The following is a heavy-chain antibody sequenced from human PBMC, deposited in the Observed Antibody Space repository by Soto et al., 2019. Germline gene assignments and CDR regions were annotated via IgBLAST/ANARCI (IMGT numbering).Heavy chain of an antibody. CDR3: ARVLGETTVLFDY. J-gene: IGHJ4*02. V-gene: IGHV4-30-4*01. Sequence: QVQLQESGPGLVKPSQTLSLTCTVSGGSISSGDYYWSWIRQPPGKGLEWIGHIYYSGSTYYNPSLKSRVTISVDTSKNQFSLKLSSVTAADTAVYYCARVLGETTVLFDYWGQGTLVTVSS. CDR1: GGSISSGDYY. D-gene: IGHD4-4*01. CDR2: IYYSGST.